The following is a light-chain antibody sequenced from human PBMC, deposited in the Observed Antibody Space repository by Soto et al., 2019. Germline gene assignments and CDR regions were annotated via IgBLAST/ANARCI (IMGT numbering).Light chain of an antibody. CDR3: QQYNNWVT. V-gene: IGKV3-15*01. CDR2: GAS. J-gene: IGKJ5*01. Sequence: EVLMTQSPATLSVSPGERATLSCRASQSVSSNLAWYQQKPGQAPRLLIYGASTRATGIPARFSGSASGTEFTLTISSLQSEDFAVYYCQQYNNWVTFGQGTRLEIK. CDR1: QSVSSN.